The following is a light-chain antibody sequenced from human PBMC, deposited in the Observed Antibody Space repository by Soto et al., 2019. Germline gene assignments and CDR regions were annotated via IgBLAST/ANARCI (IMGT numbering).Light chain of an antibody. CDR3: SSYTSSNWV. Sequence: QSALTQPASVSGSPGRSITISCTGTSSDVGGYNYVSWYQQHPGKAPKLMIYDVSNRPSGVSNRFSGSKSGNTASLTISGLQAEDEADYYCSSYTSSNWVFGTGTKVTVL. CDR1: SSDVGGYNY. V-gene: IGLV2-14*01. CDR2: DVS. J-gene: IGLJ1*01.